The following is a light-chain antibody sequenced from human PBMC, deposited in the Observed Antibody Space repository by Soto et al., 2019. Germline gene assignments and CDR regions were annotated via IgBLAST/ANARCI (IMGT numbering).Light chain of an antibody. CDR3: QQRSNWPLT. CDR2: DAS. Sequence: ETALTQSPATLSLSPGESATLSCRASQSVSSYLAWYQQKPGQAPRLLISDASNRATGIPARFSGSGSGTDFTLTITSLEPEDFAVYYCQQRSNWPLTFGGGTKVEFK. J-gene: IGKJ4*01. V-gene: IGKV3-11*01. CDR1: QSVSSY.